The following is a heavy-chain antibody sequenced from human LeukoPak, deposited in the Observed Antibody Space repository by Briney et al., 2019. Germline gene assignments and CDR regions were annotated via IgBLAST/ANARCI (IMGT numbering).Heavy chain of an antibody. J-gene: IGHJ3*02. V-gene: IGHV4-4*08. D-gene: IGHD2-8*01. CDR3: AREWSAFDT. CDR1: GGFTSPYK. Sequence: SETLSLTCTVSGGFTSPYKWSWIRQPPGKGLEWIGFVYNSGFTSYNPSLKSRLTISVDTSKNQFSLKLTSVTAADTAVYYCAREWSAFDTWGQGTMVTVSS. CDR2: VYNSGFT.